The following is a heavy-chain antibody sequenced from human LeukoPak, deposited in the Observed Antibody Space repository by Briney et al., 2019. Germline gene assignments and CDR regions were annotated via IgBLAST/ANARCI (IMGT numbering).Heavy chain of an antibody. CDR2: ISGSGGGT. CDR1: GFTFSSYA. D-gene: IGHD3-10*01. Sequence: GGSLRVSCAASGFTFSSYAMSWVRQAPGKGLEWVSAISGSGGGTYYADSVKGRFTISRDNSKNTLYLQMNSLRAEDTAVYYCAIPEYYGSGVYNYWGQGTLVTVSS. V-gene: IGHV3-23*01. J-gene: IGHJ4*02. CDR3: AIPEYYGSGVYNY.